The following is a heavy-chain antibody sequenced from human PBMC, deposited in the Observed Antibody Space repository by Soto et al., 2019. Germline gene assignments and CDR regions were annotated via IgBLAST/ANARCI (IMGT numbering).Heavy chain of an antibody. CDR2: VSKDGNNK. V-gene: IGHV3-30*18. CDR1: GFTFSNFG. J-gene: IGHJ4*02. CDR3: AKDHIDYGDNFGH. Sequence: QVQLVESGGGVVQPGRSLRLSCAASGFTFSNFGMHWVRQTPGKGLEWVAIVSKDGNNKFYGDSVKGRFTISRDNSKNTLYVQMNSLRPEDTAVYYCAKDHIDYGDNFGHWGRGTLVTVSS. D-gene: IGHD4-17*01.